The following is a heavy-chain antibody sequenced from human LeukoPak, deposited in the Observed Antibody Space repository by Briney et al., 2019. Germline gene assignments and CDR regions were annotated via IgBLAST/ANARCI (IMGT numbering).Heavy chain of an antibody. CDR3: ARHYYDSSGYYPLYFDY. CDR2: INHSGST. CDR1: GGSISPYY. D-gene: IGHD3-22*01. Sequence: SSETLSLTCTVSGGSISPYYWSWIRQPPGKGLEWIGEINHSGSTNYNPSLKSRVTISVDTSKKQFSLKLSSVTAADTAVYYCARHYYDSSGYYPLYFDYWGQGTLVTVSS. V-gene: IGHV4-34*01. J-gene: IGHJ4*02.